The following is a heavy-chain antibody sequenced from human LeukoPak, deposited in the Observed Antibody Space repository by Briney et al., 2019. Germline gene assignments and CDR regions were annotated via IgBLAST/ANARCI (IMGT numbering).Heavy chain of an antibody. Sequence: PGGSLRLSCAASGFTFSNAWMSWVRQAPGKGLEWVGRLKSKTDGGATEYASPVKGRFTISRDDSKNTLYLQMNSLKTEDTAVYYCTTDARGSGSYSWFDPWGQGTLVIVSS. V-gene: IGHV3-15*01. CDR2: LKSKTDGGAT. D-gene: IGHD3-10*01. CDR3: TTDARGSGSYSWFDP. CDR1: GFTFSNAW. J-gene: IGHJ5*02.